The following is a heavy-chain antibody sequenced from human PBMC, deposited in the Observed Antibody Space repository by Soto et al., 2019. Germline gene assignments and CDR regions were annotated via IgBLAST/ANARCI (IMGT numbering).Heavy chain of an antibody. J-gene: IGHJ6*02. CDR1: GFTFSSYG. V-gene: IGHV3-30*18. D-gene: IGHD6-25*01. CDR2: ISYDGSNK. CDR3: AKDLLRPGRAYGMDV. Sequence: QVQLVESGGGVVQPGRSLRLSCAASGFTFSSYGMHWVRQAPGKGLEWVAVISYDGSNKYYADSVKGRFTISRDNSKNTLFLQMKSLRAEDTAVYYCAKDLLRPGRAYGMDVWGQGTTVTVSS.